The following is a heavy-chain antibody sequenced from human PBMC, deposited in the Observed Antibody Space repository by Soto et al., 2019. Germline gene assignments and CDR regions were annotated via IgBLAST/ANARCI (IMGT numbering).Heavy chain of an antibody. CDR2: IYYDGNT. J-gene: IGHJ4*02. CDR1: GDSITSSSYY. Sequence: QKQLQEPGPGLVKPSETLSLTCTVSGDSITSSSYYWGWIRQPPGKGLECIGNIYYDGNTYYNPSLKSRVTISLDTSKNQFSLRLNSVTAADTAVYYCARSTIAPRLFMYPFDSWGQGTLVTVSS. V-gene: IGHV4-39*01. CDR3: ARSTIAPRLFMYPFDS. D-gene: IGHD6-6*01.